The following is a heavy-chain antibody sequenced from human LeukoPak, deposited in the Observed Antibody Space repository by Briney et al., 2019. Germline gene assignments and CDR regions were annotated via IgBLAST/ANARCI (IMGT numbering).Heavy chain of an antibody. Sequence: ASVKVSCKASGYTFTSYGISWVRQAPGQGLEWMGWISAYNGNTNYAQKLQGRVTMTTDTSTSTAYMELRSLRSDDTAVYYCARDGRGAVAGFGADYWGQATLVTVSS. V-gene: IGHV1-18*01. CDR1: GYTFTSYG. CDR3: ARDGRGAVAGFGADY. D-gene: IGHD6-19*01. CDR2: ISAYNGNT. J-gene: IGHJ4*02.